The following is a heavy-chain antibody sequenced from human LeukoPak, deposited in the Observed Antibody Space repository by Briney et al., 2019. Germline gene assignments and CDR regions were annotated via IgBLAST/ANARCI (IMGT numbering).Heavy chain of an antibody. D-gene: IGHD3-10*01. J-gene: IGHJ4*02. CDR1: GFTFSSYG. V-gene: IGHV3-33*01. CDR3: ARDPSLYFGSHPGNYFDY. CDR2: IWYDGSNK. Sequence: GRSLRLSCAASGFTFSSYGMHWVRQAPSKGLEWVAVIWYDGSNKYYADSVKGRFTISRDNSKNTLYLQMNSLRAEDTAVYYCARDPSLYFGSHPGNYFDYWGQGTLVTVSS.